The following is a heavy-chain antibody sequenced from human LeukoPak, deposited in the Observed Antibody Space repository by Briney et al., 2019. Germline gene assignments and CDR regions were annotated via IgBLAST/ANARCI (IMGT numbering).Heavy chain of an antibody. CDR3: ARGGVAAAVIFDY. J-gene: IGHJ4*02. Sequence: SETLSLTCTVSGGSISSGGYYWSWIRQHPGKGLGWIGYIYYSGSTYYNPSLKSRVTISVDTSKNQFSLKLSSVTAAGTAVYYCARGGVAAAVIFDYWGQGTLVTVSS. D-gene: IGHD6-13*01. V-gene: IGHV4-31*03. CDR1: GGSISSGGYY. CDR2: IYYSGST.